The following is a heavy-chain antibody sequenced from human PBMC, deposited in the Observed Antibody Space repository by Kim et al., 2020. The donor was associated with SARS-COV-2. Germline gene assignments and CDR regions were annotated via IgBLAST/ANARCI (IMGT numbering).Heavy chain of an antibody. J-gene: IGHJ4*02. CDR1: GGTFSNYA. V-gene: IGHV1-69*04. Sequence: SVKVSCKTSGGTFSNYAFSWVRQAPGQGLEWMGRIIEMLDRADSAQKFQDRLRITADKSTRTVYLELSSLRSEDTAVYYCARAGNGYFDYWGQGTLVTVSS. D-gene: IGHD2-8*01. CDR2: IIEMLDRA. CDR3: ARAGNGYFDY.